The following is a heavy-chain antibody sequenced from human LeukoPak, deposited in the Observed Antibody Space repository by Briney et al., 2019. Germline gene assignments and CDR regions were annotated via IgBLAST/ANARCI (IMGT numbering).Heavy chain of an antibody. D-gene: IGHD3-9*01. V-gene: IGHV1-18*01. Sequence: ASVKVSCKASGYTFTSYGISWVRRAPGQGLEWMGWISAYNGNTNYAQKLQGRVTMTTDTSTSTAYMELRSLRSDDTAVYYCARDVTHYDILTGYFGWFDPWGQGTLVTVSS. CDR1: GYTFTSYG. J-gene: IGHJ5*02. CDR3: ARDVTHYDILTGYFGWFDP. CDR2: ISAYNGNT.